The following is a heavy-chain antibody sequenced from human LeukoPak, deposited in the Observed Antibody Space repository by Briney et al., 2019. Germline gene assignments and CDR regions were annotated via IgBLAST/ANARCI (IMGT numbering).Heavy chain of an antibody. CDR3: AKDIGYCSSTSCSSLGY. CDR1: GFTFSSYA. V-gene: IGHV3-23*01. Sequence: GGSLRLSCAASGFTFSSYAMSWVRQAPGKGLEWVSAISGSGGSTYYADSVKGRFTISRDNSKNTLYLQMNSLRAEDTAVYYCAKDIGYCSSTSCSSLGYWGQGTLVTVSS. CDR2: ISGSGGST. D-gene: IGHD2-2*01. J-gene: IGHJ4*02.